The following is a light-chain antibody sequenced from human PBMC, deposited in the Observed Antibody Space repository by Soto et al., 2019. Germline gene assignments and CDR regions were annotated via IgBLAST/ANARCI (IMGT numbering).Light chain of an antibody. CDR3: SSYTSGSTLVV. V-gene: IGLV2-14*01. CDR1: SSEVGGYNY. J-gene: IGLJ2*01. Sequence: QSALTQPASVSGSAGQSITNSCTGTSSEVGGYNYVSWYQQHPGKAPKLMIYDVSNRPSGVSNRFSGSKSRNTASLTISGLQAEDEADYYCSSYTSGSTLVVFGGGTKLTVL. CDR2: DVS.